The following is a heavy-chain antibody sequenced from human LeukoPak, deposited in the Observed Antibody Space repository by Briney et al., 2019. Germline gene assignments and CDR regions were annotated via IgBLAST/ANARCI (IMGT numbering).Heavy chain of an antibody. V-gene: IGHV1-69*13. D-gene: IGHD2-2*01. CDR3: ARTGPAAPSNWFDP. CDR1: GGTFSSYA. J-gene: IGHJ5*02. CDR2: IIPILGTA. Sequence: SVKVSCKASGGTFSSYAISWVRQAPGQGLEWMGGIIPILGTANYAQKFQGRVTITADESTSTAYMELSSLRSEDTAVYYCARTGPAAPSNWFDPWGQGTLVTVSS.